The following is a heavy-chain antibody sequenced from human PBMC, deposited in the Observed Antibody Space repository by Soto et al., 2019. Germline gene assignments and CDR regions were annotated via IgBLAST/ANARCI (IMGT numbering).Heavy chain of an antibody. CDR2: ISGSGGST. J-gene: IGHJ4*02. D-gene: IGHD3-10*01. CDR3: GGFGELAAFDY. CDR1: GFTFSSYA. V-gene: IGHV3-23*01. Sequence: PGGSLRLSCAASGFTFSSYAMSWVRQAPGKGLEWVSAISGSGGSTYYADSVNGRFTISSDNSKNTLYLQMNSLRAEDTAVYYCGGFGELAAFDYWGQGTLVTVSS.